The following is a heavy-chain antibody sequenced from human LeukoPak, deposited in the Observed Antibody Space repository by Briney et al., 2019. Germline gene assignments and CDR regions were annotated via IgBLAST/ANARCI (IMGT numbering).Heavy chain of an antibody. J-gene: IGHJ6*03. Sequence: ASVKVSCKASGYTFTSYDINWVRQATGQGLEWMGWISAYNGNTNYAQKLQGRVTMTEDTSTDTAYMELSSLRSEDTAVYYCATEHRGRMEDSHLNWNDYYYYMDVWGKGTTVTVSS. D-gene: IGHD1-1*01. V-gene: IGHV1-18*01. CDR2: ISAYNGNT. CDR3: ATEHRGRMEDSHLNWNDYYYYMDV. CDR1: GYTFTSYD.